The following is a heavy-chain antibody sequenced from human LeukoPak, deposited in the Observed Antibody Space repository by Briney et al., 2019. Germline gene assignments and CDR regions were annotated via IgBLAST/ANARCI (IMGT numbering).Heavy chain of an antibody. CDR2: ISSSDSTI. V-gene: IGHV3-11*04. Sequence: GGSLRLSCAASGLIFRDYYMSSIRQAPGKGLERVSYISSSDSTIYYADSVKGRFTISRDNAKNSLFLQMNSLRAEDTAVYYCARADRNYYMDVWGKGTTVTVSS. J-gene: IGHJ6*03. CDR1: GLIFRDYY. CDR3: ARADRNYYMDV.